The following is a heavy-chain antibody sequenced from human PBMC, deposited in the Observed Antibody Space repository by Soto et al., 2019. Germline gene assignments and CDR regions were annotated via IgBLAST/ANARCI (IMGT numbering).Heavy chain of an antibody. CDR1: GFTLSDHY. J-gene: IGHJ4*02. V-gene: IGHV3-72*01. CDR3: VRATYFSDSSGYTRCLDY. CDR2: SRDKPQGYST. D-gene: IGHD3-22*01. Sequence: GGALRLSCADSGFTLSDHYIDWVRQSPGKGLEWVGRSRDKPQGYSTAYAASVKGRFTTSRDESKNSAYLQMNSLKTEDTAVYYCVRATYFSDSSGYTRCLDYWGQGTLVTVSS.